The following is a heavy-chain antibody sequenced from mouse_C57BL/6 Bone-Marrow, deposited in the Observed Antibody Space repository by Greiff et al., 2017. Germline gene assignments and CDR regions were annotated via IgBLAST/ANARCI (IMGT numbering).Heavy chain of an antibody. D-gene: IGHD1-1*01. CDR2: IYPRSGNT. CDR3: ARDGSSYDWYFDV. Sequence: QVQLQQSGAELARPGASVKLSCKASGYTFTSYGISWVKQRTGQGLEWIGEIYPRSGNTYYNEKFKGKATLTADKSSSTAYMEPRSLTSEDSAVYFCARDGSSYDWYFDVWGTGTTVTVSS. V-gene: IGHV1-81*01. CDR1: GYTFTSYG. J-gene: IGHJ1*03.